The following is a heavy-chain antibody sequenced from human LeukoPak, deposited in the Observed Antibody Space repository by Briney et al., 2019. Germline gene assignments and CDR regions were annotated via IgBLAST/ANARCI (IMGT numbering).Heavy chain of an antibody. CDR3: ARLIVDSSGRYFDY. V-gene: IGHV4-38-2*02. J-gene: IGHJ4*02. D-gene: IGHD3-22*01. CDR2: IYHSGST. Sequence: PSETLSLTCTVSGYSISSGYYWGWIRQPPGKGLEWIGSIYHSGSTYYNPSLKSRVTISVDTSKNQFSLKLSSVTAADTAVYYCARLIVDSSGRYFDYWGQGTLVTVSS. CDR1: GYSISSGYY.